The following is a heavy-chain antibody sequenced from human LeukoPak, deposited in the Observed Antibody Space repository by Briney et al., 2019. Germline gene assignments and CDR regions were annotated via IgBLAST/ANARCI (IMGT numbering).Heavy chain of an antibody. CDR2: IIPIFGTA. Sequence: SVKLSCKASGGTFTSYAISWVRQAPGQGLELMGGIIPIFGTANYAQKFQGRVTITTDESTSTAYMELSSLRSEDTAVYYCARATAMVSGIFDYWGQGTLVTVSS. D-gene: IGHD5-18*01. J-gene: IGHJ4*02. V-gene: IGHV1-69*05. CDR3: ARATAMVSGIFDY. CDR1: GGTFTSYA.